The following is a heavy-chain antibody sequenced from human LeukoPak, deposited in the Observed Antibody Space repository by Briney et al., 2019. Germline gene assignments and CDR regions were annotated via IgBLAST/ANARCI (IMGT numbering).Heavy chain of an antibody. CDR2: ISASGGVT. CDR1: GFTFSSYA. J-gene: IGHJ4*02. V-gene: IGHV3-23*01. D-gene: IGHD1-26*01. CDR3: ATISGSFEYLDY. Sequence: GGSLRLSCAASGFTFSSYAMSWVRQAPGKGLEWVSGISASGGVTYSAESVRGRFTISRDNSKNTLYLQMNSLRVDDTAAYYCATISGSFEYLDYWGQGTLVTVSS.